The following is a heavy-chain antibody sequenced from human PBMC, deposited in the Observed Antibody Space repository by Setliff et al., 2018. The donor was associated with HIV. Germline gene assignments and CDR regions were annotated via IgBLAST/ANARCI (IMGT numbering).Heavy chain of an antibody. CDR3: ARYRYYYDSSGYGRWFDP. Sequence: PSETLSLTCTVSDASINSYYWNWIRQPPGKGLEWIGFIFASGDTKYNPSLQSRVSMSIDTSKNQFSLKLNSVTAADTAVYYCARYRYYYDSSGYGRWFDPWGQGTLVTVSS. J-gene: IGHJ5*02. CDR1: DASINSYY. V-gene: IGHV4-4*09. D-gene: IGHD3-22*01. CDR2: IFASGDT.